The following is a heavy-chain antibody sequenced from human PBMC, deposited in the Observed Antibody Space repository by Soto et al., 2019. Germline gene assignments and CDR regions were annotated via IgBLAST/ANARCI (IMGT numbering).Heavy chain of an antibody. CDR3: ARSDCSGGSCYRYNWFDP. Sequence: LSLTCTVSGGSISSYYWSWIRQPPGKGLEWIGYIYYSGSTNYNPSLKSRVTISVDTSKNQFSLKLSSVTAADTAVYYCARSDCSGGSCYRYNWFDPWGQGTLVTVSS. CDR2: IYYSGST. CDR1: GGSISSYY. D-gene: IGHD2-15*01. J-gene: IGHJ5*02. V-gene: IGHV4-59*08.